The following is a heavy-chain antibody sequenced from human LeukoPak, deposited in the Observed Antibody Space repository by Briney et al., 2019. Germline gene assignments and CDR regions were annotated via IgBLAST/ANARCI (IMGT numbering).Heavy chain of an antibody. CDR2: TYYRSKWYN. J-gene: IGHJ3*02. CDR1: GDSVSINSAS. CDR3: SRGSAFDI. Sequence: SPTLSLTFGISGDSVSINSASWNWLRQSPSRGLEWLGRTYYRSKWYNDYAESVKSQIIINPDTSKNQFSLQLNSVTPEDTAVYYCSRGSAFDIWGHGTMVTVSS. V-gene: IGHV6-1*01.